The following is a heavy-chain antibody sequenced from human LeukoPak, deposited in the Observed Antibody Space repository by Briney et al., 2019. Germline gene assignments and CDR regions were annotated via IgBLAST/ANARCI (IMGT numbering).Heavy chain of an antibody. CDR3: ARVYTYGHHMDH. Sequence: PSQTLSLTCTVSGGTISSGDYYWSWVRQPPGKGLEWIEYIYYSGSTYYNPSLKSRVSISVYTTKNQFSLKLSSVTAADTAVYYCARVYTYGHHMDHWGQGTLVTVSS. CDR2: IYYSGST. CDR1: GGTISSGDYY. J-gene: IGHJ4*02. D-gene: IGHD5-18*01. V-gene: IGHV4-30-4*01.